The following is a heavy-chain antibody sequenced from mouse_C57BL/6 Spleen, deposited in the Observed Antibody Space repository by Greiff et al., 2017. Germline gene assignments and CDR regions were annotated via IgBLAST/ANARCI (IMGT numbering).Heavy chain of an antibody. CDR2: IDPSDSYT. D-gene: IGHD1-1*01. Sequence: VQGVESGAELVRPGTSVKLSCKASGYTFTSYWMHWVKQRPGQGLEWIGVIDPSDSYTNYNQTFKGKATLTVDTSSSTAFMQLSSLTSEDSAVYYCARPLYYGSSFDYWGQGTTLTVSS. CDR1: GYTFTSYW. V-gene: IGHV1-59*01. CDR3: ARPLYYGSSFDY. J-gene: IGHJ2*01.